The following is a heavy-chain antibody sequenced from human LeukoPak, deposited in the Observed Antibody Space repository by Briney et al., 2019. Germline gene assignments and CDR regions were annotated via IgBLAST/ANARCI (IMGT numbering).Heavy chain of an antibody. CDR2: ISGSGGST. D-gene: IGHD2-2*01. J-gene: IGHJ4*02. V-gene: IGHV3-23*01. Sequence: GGSLRLSCAASGFTFSSYAMSWVRQAPGEGLEWVSAISGSGGSTYYADSVKGRFTISRGNSKNTLYLQMNSLRAEDTAVYYCAKGDCSSTSCPLWYWGQGTLVTVSS. CDR3: AKGDCSSTSCPLWY. CDR1: GFTFSSYA.